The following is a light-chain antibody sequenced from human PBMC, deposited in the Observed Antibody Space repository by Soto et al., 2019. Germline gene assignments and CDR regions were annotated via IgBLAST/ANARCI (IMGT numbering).Light chain of an antibody. Sequence: QSALTQPPSASGSPGQSVTISCTGTSSDVGGYNYVSWYQQHPGKAPKLLMYSDNQRPSGVPDRFSGSKSGTSASLAISGLQSEDEADYYCAAWDDSLSGYVFGTGTKLTVL. V-gene: IGLV2-8*01. CDR1: SSDVGGYNY. J-gene: IGLJ1*01. CDR2: SDN. CDR3: AAWDDSLSGYV.